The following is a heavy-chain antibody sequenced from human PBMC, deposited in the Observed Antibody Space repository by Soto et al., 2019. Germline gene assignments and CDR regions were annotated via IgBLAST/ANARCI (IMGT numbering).Heavy chain of an antibody. V-gene: IGHV3-23*01. CDR1: GFTFSSYA. J-gene: IGHJ6*02. CDR2: ISGSGGST. Sequence: GGSLRLSCAASGFTFSSYAMSWVRQAPGKGLEWVSAISGSGGSTYYADSVKGRFTISRDNSKNTLYLQMNSLRAEDTAVYYYAKGERSSWYYYYYGMDVWGQGTTVTVSS. D-gene: IGHD6-13*01. CDR3: AKGERSSWYYYYYGMDV.